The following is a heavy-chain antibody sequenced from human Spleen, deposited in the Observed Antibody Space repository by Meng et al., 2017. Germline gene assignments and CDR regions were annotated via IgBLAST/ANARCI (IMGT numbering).Heavy chain of an antibody. J-gene: IGHJ4*02. CDR1: DFIVTSDY. D-gene: IGHD3-10*01. Sequence: SLAASDFIVTSDYMFWVRQAPGKGLEWVSVIYNGGSTFYTDSVKGRFTISRDNSKNTLYPQMNSLRADDTAVYCCSSPLGYWGQGTLVTGSS. V-gene: IGHV3-53*01. CDR2: IYNGGST. CDR3: SSPLGY.